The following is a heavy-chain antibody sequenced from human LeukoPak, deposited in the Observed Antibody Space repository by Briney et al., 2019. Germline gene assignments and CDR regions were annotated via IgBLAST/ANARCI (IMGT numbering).Heavy chain of an antibody. CDR2: INPNSGGT. J-gene: IGHJ5*02. D-gene: IGHD3-10*01. CDR3: WFGEFSWFDP. Sequence: ASVKVSCKASGYTFTGYYMHWVRQAPGQGLEWMGWINPNSGGTNYAQKFQGRVTMTRDTSISTAYMELSSLRSEDTAVYLLWFGEFSWFDPWGQGTLVTVSS. CDR1: GYTFTGYY. V-gene: IGHV1-2*02.